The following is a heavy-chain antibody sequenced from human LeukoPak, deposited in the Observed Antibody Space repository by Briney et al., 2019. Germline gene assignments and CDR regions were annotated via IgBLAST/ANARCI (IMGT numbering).Heavy chain of an antibody. CDR1: GGTFSSYA. V-gene: IGHV1-69*13. D-gene: IGHD3-10*01. J-gene: IGHJ5*02. CDR2: IIPIFGTA. Sequence: GASVKVSCKASGGTFSSYAISWVRQAPGQGLEWMGGIIPIFGTANYAQKFQGRVTITADESTSTAYMEPSSLRSEDTAVYYCASRGHGYPNWFDPWGQGTLVTVSS. CDR3: ASRGHGYPNWFDP.